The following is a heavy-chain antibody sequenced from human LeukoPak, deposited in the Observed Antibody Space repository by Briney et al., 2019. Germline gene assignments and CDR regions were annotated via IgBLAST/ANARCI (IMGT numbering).Heavy chain of an antibody. D-gene: IGHD5-12*01. CDR3: ARHLRGYDAFDI. CDR1: GGSISSYY. V-gene: IGHV4-59*08. CDR2: IYYSGST. Sequence: SETLSLTCTVSGGSISSYYWNWIRQPPGKGLEWIGYIYYSGSTSYNPTLESRVTISVDTSNNQFSLKLSSVTAADTAVYYCARHLRGYDAFDIWGQGTMVTVSS. J-gene: IGHJ3*02.